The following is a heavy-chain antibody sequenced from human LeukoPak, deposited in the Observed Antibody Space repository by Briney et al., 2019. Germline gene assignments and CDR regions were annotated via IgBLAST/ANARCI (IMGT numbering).Heavy chain of an antibody. CDR3: ARDGIHSSRPYYYYMDV. CDR1: GGSIRSSSYY. J-gene: IGHJ6*03. CDR2: IDYSGST. Sequence: SETLSLTCTVSGGSIRSSSYYWGWIRQPPGKGLEWIGSIDYSGSTYYYPSLKSRVTISVDTSKNQFSLKLSSVTAADTAVYYCARDGIHSSRPYYYYMDVWGKGTTVTVSS. D-gene: IGHD6-13*01. V-gene: IGHV4-39*07.